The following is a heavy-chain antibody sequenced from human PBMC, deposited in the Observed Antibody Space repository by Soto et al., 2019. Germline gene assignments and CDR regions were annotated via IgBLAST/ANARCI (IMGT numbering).Heavy chain of an antibody. D-gene: IGHD2-15*01. CDR3: ARDGGGYCSGGSCRQFDY. CDR2: IIPIFGTA. V-gene: IGHV1-69*06. Sequence: SVKVSCKASGGTFSSYVISWVRQAPGQGLEWMGGIIPIFGTANYVQKFQGRVTTTADKSTSTAYMELSSLRSEDTAVYYCARDGGGYCSGGSCRQFDYWGQGTLVTVSS. J-gene: IGHJ4*02. CDR1: GGTFSSYV.